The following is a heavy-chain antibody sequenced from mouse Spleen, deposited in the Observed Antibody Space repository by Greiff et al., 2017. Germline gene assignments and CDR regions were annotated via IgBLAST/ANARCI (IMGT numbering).Heavy chain of an antibody. Sequence: DVQLQESGTVLVRPGASVKMSCKASGYTFTSYWMHWVKQRPGQGLEWIGAIYPGNSDTSYNQKFKGKAKLTVVTSTSTAYMELSSLTNEDSEVYYCPTGAYYFDYRGQGTTLTVSS. V-gene: IGHV1-5*01. CDR3: PTGAYYFDY. J-gene: IGHJ2*01. D-gene: IGHD4-1*01. CDR1: GYTFTSYW. CDR2: IYPGNSDT.